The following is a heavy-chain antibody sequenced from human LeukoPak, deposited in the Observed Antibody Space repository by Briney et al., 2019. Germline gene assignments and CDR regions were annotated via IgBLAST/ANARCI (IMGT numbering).Heavy chain of an antibody. J-gene: IGHJ5*02. CDR2: IYYSGST. D-gene: IGHD3-10*01. CDR1: GGSISSYY. CDR3: ARGRRTMVRGVINNWFDP. Sequence: SETLSLTCTVSGGSISSYYWSWIRQPPGKGLEWIGYIYYSGSTNYNPSLKGRVTISVDTSKNQFSLKLSSVTAADTAVYYCARGRRTMVRGVINNWFDPWGQGTLVTVSS. V-gene: IGHV4-59*01.